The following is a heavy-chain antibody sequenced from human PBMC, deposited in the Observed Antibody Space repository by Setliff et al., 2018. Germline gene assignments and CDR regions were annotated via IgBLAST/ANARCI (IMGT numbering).Heavy chain of an antibody. D-gene: IGHD5-18*01. CDR3: AKASLAYSFGYYFDS. V-gene: IGHV3-30*02. CDR2: IRYDGSYE. J-gene: IGHJ4*01. Sequence: PGESLKISCVASGFAFSTYGMHWVRQAPGRGLEWVASIRYDGSYEYYADSVQGRFTISRDNSKNTLFLHMNNLRPEDTALYYCAKASLAYSFGYYFDSWGQGALVTVSS. CDR1: GFAFSTYG.